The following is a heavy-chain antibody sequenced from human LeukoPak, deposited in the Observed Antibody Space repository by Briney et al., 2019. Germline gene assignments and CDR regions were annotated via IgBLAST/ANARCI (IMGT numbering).Heavy chain of an antibody. V-gene: IGHV1-69*04. CDR3: ARGNWGLNPFDY. Sequence: ASVKVSCKASGGTFSSYAISWVRQAPGQGLEWMGRIIPILGIANYAQKFQGRVTITADKSTSTAYMELSSLRSEGTAVYYCARGNWGLNPFDYWGQGTLVTVSS. CDR2: IIPILGIA. CDR1: GGTFSSYA. D-gene: IGHD7-27*01. J-gene: IGHJ4*02.